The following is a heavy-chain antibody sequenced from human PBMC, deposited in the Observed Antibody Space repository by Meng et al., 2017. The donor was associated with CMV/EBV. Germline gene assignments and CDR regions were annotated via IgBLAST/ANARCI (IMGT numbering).Heavy chain of an antibody. CDR3: ARDLSPDSSDYYYDMDV. D-gene: IGHD6-25*01. V-gene: IGHV3-20*04. CDR1: GFTFDDYG. CDR2: INWNGGST. Sequence: ESPKTPRAAPGFTFDDYGMSWVRQAPGKGLEWVFGINWNGGSTGYADSVKGRFTISRDHAKNSLYLQMNSLRAEDTALYYCARDLSPDSSDYYYDMDVWGQGTTVTVSS. J-gene: IGHJ6*02.